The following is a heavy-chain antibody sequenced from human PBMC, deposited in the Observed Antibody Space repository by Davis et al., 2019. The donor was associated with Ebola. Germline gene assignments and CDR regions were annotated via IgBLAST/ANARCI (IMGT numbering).Heavy chain of an antibody. J-gene: IGHJ4*02. V-gene: IGHV3-30-3*01. CDR1: GFTLSSYA. Sequence: GESPKIPCAASGFTLSSYAMHWVRQAPGKGLEWVAVISYDGSNKYYADSAKGRFTISRDNSKNTLYLQMNSLRAEDTALYYCAKGRTGGNHSPFDYWGQGTLVTVSS. CDR2: ISYDGSNK. D-gene: IGHD4-23*01. CDR3: AKGRTGGNHSPFDY.